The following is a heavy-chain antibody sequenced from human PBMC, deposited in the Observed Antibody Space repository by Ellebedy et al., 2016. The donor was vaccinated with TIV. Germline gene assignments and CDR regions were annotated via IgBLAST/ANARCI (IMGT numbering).Heavy chain of an antibody. D-gene: IGHD2-2*02. CDR1: GFTFSNYW. CDR3: ARDAYPYAMDV. V-gene: IGHV3-7*03. Sequence: GESLKISCAVSGFTFSNYWMSWARQAPGKGLEWVATIKQDGREIHYVDSVKGRFTISRDNAKNSLYLQMNSLRVEDTALYYCARDAYPYAMDVWGQGTTVTVSS. J-gene: IGHJ6*02. CDR2: IKQDGREI.